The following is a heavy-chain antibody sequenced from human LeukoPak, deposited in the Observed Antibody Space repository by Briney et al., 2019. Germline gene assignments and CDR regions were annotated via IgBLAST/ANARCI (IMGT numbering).Heavy chain of an antibody. Sequence: PGGSLRLSCAASGFTFSSYGMHWVRQAPGKGLESVAFIRYDGSNKYYADSVKGRFTISRDNSKNTLYLQMNSPRAENTAVYYCAKLYEQIASYYHYYMDVWGKGTTVTVSS. V-gene: IGHV3-30*02. J-gene: IGHJ6*03. CDR2: IRYDGSNK. CDR3: AKLYEQIASYYHYYMDV. CDR1: GFTFSSYG. D-gene: IGHD6-6*01.